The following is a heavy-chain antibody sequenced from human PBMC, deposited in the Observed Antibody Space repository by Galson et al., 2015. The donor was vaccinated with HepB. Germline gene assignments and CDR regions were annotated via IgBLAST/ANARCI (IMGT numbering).Heavy chain of an antibody. CDR2: ISGGGGTT. Sequence: SLRLSCATSGFAFSSYFMTWVRQAPGKGLEWVSTISGGGGTTYYADSVKGRFTISKDTSEKTLYLQMNSLRAEDAAVYYCAKIKGWNDVFYFDYWGQGVLVTVST. CDR3: AKIKGWNDVFYFDY. D-gene: IGHD1-1*01. V-gene: IGHV3-23*01. CDR1: GFAFSSYF. J-gene: IGHJ4*02.